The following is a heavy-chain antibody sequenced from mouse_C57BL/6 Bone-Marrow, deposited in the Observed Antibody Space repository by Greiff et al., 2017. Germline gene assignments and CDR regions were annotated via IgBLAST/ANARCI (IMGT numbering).Heavy chain of an antibody. J-gene: IGHJ2*01. V-gene: IGHV1-50*01. CDR3: ERDYYGSSFFDY. CDR1: GYTFTSYW. Sequence: VQLQQPGAELVKPGASVKLSCKASGYTFTSYWMQWVKQRPGQGLEWIGEIDPSDNYTTYNQKFKGKATLTVDTSSSTANMQLRSLTSEDSAVYYCERDYYGSSFFDYWGQGTTLTVSS. D-gene: IGHD1-1*01. CDR2: IDPSDNYT.